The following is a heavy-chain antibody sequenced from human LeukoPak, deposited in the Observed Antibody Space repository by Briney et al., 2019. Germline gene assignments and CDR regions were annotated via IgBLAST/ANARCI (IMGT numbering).Heavy chain of an antibody. D-gene: IGHD1-26*01. CDR2: ISAYNGNT. CDR3: ARVGGATEYFDY. Sequence: ASVKVSCKASGYTFTSYAFRWVRQAPGQGLEWMGWISAYNGNTNYAQKLQGRVTMTTDTSTSTAYMELRSLRSDDTAVYYCARVGGATEYFDYWGQGTLVTVSS. J-gene: IGHJ4*02. V-gene: IGHV1-18*01. CDR1: GYTFTSYA.